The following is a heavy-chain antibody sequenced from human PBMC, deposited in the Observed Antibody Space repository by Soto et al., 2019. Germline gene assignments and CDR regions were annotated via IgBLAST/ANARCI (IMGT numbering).Heavy chain of an antibody. CDR1: GGTFSSYA. V-gene: IGHV1-69*13. Sequence: GASVKVSCKASGGTFSSYAISWVRQAPGQGLEWMGGIIPIFGTANYAQKFQGRVTITADESTSTAYMELSSLRSEDTAVYYCARFSVAARRYYAMDVWGQGTTVTVSS. J-gene: IGHJ6*02. D-gene: IGHD6-6*01. CDR2: IIPIFGTA. CDR3: ARFSVAARRYYAMDV.